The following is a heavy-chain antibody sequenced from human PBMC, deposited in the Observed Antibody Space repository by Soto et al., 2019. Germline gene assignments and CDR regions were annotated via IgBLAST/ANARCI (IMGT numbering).Heavy chain of an antibody. J-gene: IGHJ4*02. CDR1: GFILTDHY. CDR2: TTNKANSYTT. Sequence: EVQLVESGGGLIQPGGSLRLSCAASGFILTDHYMDWVRQAPGKGLEWVGRTTNKANSYTTEYAASVKGRFTISRDDSKNSLYLQMNSLKTEDTAVYYCASLAGAKEGLDYWGQGTLVTVSS. V-gene: IGHV3-72*01. D-gene: IGHD1-26*01. CDR3: ASLAGAKEGLDY.